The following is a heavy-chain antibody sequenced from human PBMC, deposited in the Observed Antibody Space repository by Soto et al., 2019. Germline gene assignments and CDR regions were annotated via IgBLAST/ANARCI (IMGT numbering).Heavy chain of an antibody. V-gene: IGHV4-39*02. D-gene: IGHD3-9*01. CDR2: IYYSGST. CDR1: GGSISSSSYY. CDR3: ARETVLRYFDWNYYYGMDV. J-gene: IGHJ6*02. Sequence: PSETLSLTCTVSGGSISSSSYYWGRIRQPPGKGLEWIGSIYYSGSTYYNPSLKSRVTISVDTSKNQFSLKLSSVTAADTAVYYCARETVLRYFDWNYYYGMDVWGQGTTVTVSS.